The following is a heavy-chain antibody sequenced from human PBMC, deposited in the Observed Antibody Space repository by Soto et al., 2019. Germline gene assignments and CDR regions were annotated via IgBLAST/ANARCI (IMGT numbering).Heavy chain of an antibody. J-gene: IGHJ1*01. CDR3: ARGVVGASAGFQH. CDR1: GGSISSFH. V-gene: IGHV4-59*01. CDR2: ISNSGST. Sequence: SETLSLTCTVSGGSISSFHWSWIRQPPGKGLEWIGFISNSGSTNYNPSLKSRVTISLDTSKNQFSLKLSSVSAADTAVYYCARGVVGASAGFQHWGQGTLVTVSS. D-gene: IGHD1-26*01.